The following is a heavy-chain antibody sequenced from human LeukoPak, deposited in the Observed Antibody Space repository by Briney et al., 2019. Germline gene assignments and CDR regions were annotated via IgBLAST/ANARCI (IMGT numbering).Heavy chain of an antibody. D-gene: IGHD6-13*01. CDR2: INPNSGDT. J-gene: IGHJ4*02. CDR3: ARGAEAETSPLDF. Sequence: ASVKVSCKASGYTFTGYYMHWVRQAPGQGLEWMGWINPNSGDTNYAQKFQGRVTMTRDTSISTAYMELSRLRSDDTAVYYCARGAEAETSPLDFWGQGTLVIVS. CDR1: GYTFTGYY. V-gene: IGHV1-2*02.